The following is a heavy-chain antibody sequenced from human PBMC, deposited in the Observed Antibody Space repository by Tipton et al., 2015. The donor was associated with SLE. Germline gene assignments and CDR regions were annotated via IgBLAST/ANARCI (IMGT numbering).Heavy chain of an antibody. CDR2: ISSSSSTI. J-gene: IGHJ4*02. V-gene: IGHV3-48*01. Sequence: VQLVQSGGGLVQPGGSLRLSCAASGFTFSSYSMNWVRQAPGKGLEWVSYISSSSSTIYYADSVKGRFTLSRDNSKNTLYLQMNSLRVEDTAVYYCAKDPHEQQWDYFAYWGQGILVTVFS. CDR1: GFTFSSYS. D-gene: IGHD6-13*01. CDR3: AKDPHEQQWDYFAY.